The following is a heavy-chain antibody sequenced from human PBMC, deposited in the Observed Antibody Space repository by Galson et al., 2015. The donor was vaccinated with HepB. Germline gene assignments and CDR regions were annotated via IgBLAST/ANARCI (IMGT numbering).Heavy chain of an antibody. CDR3: ASLSRRELDY. Sequence: SLRLSCAASGFTFSSYAMSWVRQAPGKGLEWVSAISGSGGSTYYADSVKGRFTISRDNAKNSLFLQMNSLRAEDTAVYYCASLSRRELDYWGQGTLVTVSS. J-gene: IGHJ4*02. CDR1: GFTFSSYA. CDR2: ISGSGGST. V-gene: IGHV3-23*01. D-gene: IGHD1-7*01.